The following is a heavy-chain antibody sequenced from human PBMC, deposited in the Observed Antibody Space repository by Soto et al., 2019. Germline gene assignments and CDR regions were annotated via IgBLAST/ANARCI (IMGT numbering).Heavy chain of an antibody. CDR3: ACIFSGGYGYGFYYFGMDV. V-gene: IGHV4-59*08. D-gene: IGHD5-18*01. Sequence: SETLSLTCTVSGGSISSYYWSWIRQPPGKGLEWIGYIYYSGSTNYNPSLKSRVTISVDTSKNQFSLKLSSVTAADTAVYYCACIFSGGYGYGFYYFGMDVWGQGTTVTVSS. CDR1: GGSISSYY. CDR2: IYYSGST. J-gene: IGHJ6*02.